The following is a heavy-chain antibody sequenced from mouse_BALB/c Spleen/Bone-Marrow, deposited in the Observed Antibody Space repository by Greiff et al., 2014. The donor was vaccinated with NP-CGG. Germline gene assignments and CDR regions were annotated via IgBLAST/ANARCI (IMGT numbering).Heavy chain of an antibody. D-gene: IGHD2-1*01. V-gene: IGHV1-80*01. CDR2: IYPGDGDT. CDR1: GYAFSSYW. CDR3: ARTGNLAWFAY. Sequence: VKLVESGAELVRPGSSVKISCKASGYAFSSYWMNWVKQRPGQGLEWIGQIYPGDGDTNYNGKFKGKATLTADKSSSTAYMQLSSLTSEDSAVYFCARTGNLAWFAYWGQGTQVTVSA. J-gene: IGHJ3*01.